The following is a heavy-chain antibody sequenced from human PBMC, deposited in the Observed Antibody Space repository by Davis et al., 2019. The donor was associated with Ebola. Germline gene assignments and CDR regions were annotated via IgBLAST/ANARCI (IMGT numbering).Heavy chain of an antibody. CDR2: ISYDGNTE. D-gene: IGHD5-24*01. J-gene: IGHJ4*02. CDR3: ARDRGGALEY. V-gene: IGHV3-30-3*01. Sequence: GESLKISCAASEFTFNKYAMHWVRQAPGKGLEWVAIISYDGNTEYYADSVKGRFTISRDNSKDTLYLQMNSLRVQDTAVYYCARDRGGALEYWGQGTLVTVSS. CDR1: EFTFNKYA.